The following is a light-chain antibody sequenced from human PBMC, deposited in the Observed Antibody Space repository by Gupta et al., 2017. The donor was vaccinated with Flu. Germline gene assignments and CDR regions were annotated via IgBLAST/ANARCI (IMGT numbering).Light chain of an antibody. Sequence: NCKSSQSVLYSANNKNYLAWYQQKPGQPPKLLIYWASTRESGVPDRFSGSGSGTEFTLTISSLQAEDVAVYYCQQYSGTPYTFGQGTKLEIK. V-gene: IGKV4-1*01. J-gene: IGKJ2*01. CDR1: QSVLYSANNKNY. CDR2: WAS. CDR3: QQYSGTPYT.